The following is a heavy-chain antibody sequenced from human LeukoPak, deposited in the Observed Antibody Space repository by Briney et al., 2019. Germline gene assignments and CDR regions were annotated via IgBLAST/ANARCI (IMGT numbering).Heavy chain of an antibody. CDR2: ISSSSSYI. D-gene: IGHD1-1*01. J-gene: IGHJ6*02. Sequence: TGGSLRLSCAASGFTVSSYSMNWVRQAPGKGLEWVSSISSSSSYIYYADSVKGRFTISRDNAKNSLYLQMNSLRAEDTAVYYCARYGKYNWNDSYGMDVWGQGTTVTVSS. CDR3: ARYGKYNWNDSYGMDV. CDR1: GFTVSSYS. V-gene: IGHV3-21*01.